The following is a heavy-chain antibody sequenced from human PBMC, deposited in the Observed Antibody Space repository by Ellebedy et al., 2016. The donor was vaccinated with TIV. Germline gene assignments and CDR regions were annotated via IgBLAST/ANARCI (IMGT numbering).Heavy chain of an antibody. CDR1: GGSISSYY. Sequence: SETLSLXXTVSGGSISSYYWSWIRQPPGKGLEWIGYIYYSGSTNYNPSLKSRVTISVDTSKNQFSLKLSSVTAADTAVYYCARFTVTTAYYYYGMDVWGQGTTVTVSS. CDR2: IYYSGST. CDR3: ARFTVTTAYYYYGMDV. V-gene: IGHV4-59*01. D-gene: IGHD4-11*01. J-gene: IGHJ6*02.